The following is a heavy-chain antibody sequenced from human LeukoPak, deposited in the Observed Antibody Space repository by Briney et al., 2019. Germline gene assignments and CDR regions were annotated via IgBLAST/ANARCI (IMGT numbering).Heavy chain of an antibody. V-gene: IGHV4-39*01. CDR1: GGSISSSSYY. Sequence: PSETLSLTCTVSGGSISSSSYYWGWIRQPPGKGLEWIGSIYYSGSTYYNPSLKSRVTISVDTSKNQFSLKLSSVTAADTAVYYCARGGIWLAERLFYSDYWGQGTLVTVSS. J-gene: IGHJ4*02. D-gene: IGHD6-19*01. CDR2: IYYSGST. CDR3: ARGGIWLAERLFYSDY.